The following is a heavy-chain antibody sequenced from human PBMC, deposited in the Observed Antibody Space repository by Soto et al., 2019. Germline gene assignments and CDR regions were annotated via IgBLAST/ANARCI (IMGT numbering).Heavy chain of an antibody. CDR1: GGSASNKTYY. J-gene: IGHJ4*02. V-gene: IGHV4-61*01. CDR3: ARTTAVPNTLRSRFFFDY. D-gene: IGHD4-17*01. Sequence: SETLSLTCSVSGGSASNKTYYWSWIRQPPGKRLEWIGYVYYSGTTNYNPSLKSRVTISVDLSKNQFSLRLSSVTTADTALYYCARTTAVPNTLRSRFFFDYWGQGTLVTVYS. CDR2: VYYSGTT.